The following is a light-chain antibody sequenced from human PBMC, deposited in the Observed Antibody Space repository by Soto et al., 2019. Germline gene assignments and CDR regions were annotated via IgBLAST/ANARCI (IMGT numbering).Light chain of an antibody. CDR3: QQRYNWPLT. V-gene: IGKV3-11*01. J-gene: IGKJ1*01. CDR2: DAS. Sequence: EIVLTQSPATLSLSPGERVTLSCRASQSVGSYLAWYQHKLGQAPRLLIYDASNRATGIPARFSGSGSGTDFTLTISSLEPEDCAVYYCQQRYNWPLTFGQGTKVEIK. CDR1: QSVGSY.